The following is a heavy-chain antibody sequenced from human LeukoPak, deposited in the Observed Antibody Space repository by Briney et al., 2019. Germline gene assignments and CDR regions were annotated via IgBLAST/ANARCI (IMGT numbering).Heavy chain of an antibody. CDR3: ARHRVSAVVVPAAMEQLASVVSYYYMDV. D-gene: IGHD2-2*01. Sequence: GESLKISCKGSGYSFTSYWIGWARQMPGKGLEWMGIIYPGDSDTRYSPSFQGQVTISADKSISTAYLQWSSLKASDTAMYYCARHRVSAVVVPAAMEQLASVVSYYYMDVWGKGTTVTVSS. V-gene: IGHV5-51*01. CDR1: GYSFTSYW. CDR2: IYPGDSDT. J-gene: IGHJ6*03.